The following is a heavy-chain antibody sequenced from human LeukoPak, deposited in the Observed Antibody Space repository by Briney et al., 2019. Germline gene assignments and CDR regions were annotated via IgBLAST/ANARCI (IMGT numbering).Heavy chain of an antibody. CDR2: IRYDGSNK. J-gene: IGHJ4*02. CDR1: GFTFDDYA. V-gene: IGHV3-30*02. D-gene: IGHD6-6*01. CDR3: AKDEEQLGHSDY. Sequence: GGSLRLSCAASGFTFDDYAMHWVRQAPGKGLEWVAFIRYDGSNKYYADSVKGRFTISRDNSKNTLYLQMNSLRAEDTAVYYCAKDEEQLGHSDYWGQGTLVTVSS.